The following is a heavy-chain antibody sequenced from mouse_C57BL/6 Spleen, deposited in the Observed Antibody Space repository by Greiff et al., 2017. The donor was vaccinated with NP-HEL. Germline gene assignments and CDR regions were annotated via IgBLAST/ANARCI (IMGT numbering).Heavy chain of an antibody. CDR1: GFTFSSYA. CDR3: AREGNGSRDY. Sequence: EVKLVESGGGLVKPGGSLKLSCAASGFTFSSYAMSWVRQTPEKRLEWVATISDGGSYTYYPDTVKGRFTITRDNAKNTLYLQMSHLKSEDTAMYYCAREGNGSRDYWGQGTTLTVSS. J-gene: IGHJ2*01. V-gene: IGHV5-4*01. CDR2: ISDGGSYT. D-gene: IGHD1-1*01.